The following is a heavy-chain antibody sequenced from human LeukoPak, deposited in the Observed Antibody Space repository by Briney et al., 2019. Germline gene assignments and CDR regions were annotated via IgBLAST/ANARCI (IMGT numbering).Heavy chain of an antibody. CDR2: INGDGRTT. CDR3: ARDYAGSPDY. J-gene: IGHJ4*02. Sequence: GGSLRLSCTAPGFTFSTYWINWVRQSPGKGLVWVALINGDGRTTTHGDSVKGRFTISRDNAKNTAYLQMNSMREEDTAVYYCARDYAGSPDYWGQGTLVTVS. V-gene: IGHV3-74*03. D-gene: IGHD3-10*01. CDR1: GFTFSTYW.